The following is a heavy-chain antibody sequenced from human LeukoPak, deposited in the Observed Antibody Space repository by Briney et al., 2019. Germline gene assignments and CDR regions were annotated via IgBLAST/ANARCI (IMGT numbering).Heavy chain of an antibody. Sequence: GGSLRLSCVASGFSFRNYAIHWVRQAPGKGLEYASAINTDGRITYYADSVKGRFTISRDNSKNTVYLQMDSLRGEDMAVYYCTRDGGSFCDFDYWGQGALVTVSS. J-gene: IGHJ4*02. CDR1: GFSFRNYA. V-gene: IGHV3-64*02. D-gene: IGHD1-26*01. CDR3: TRDGGSFCDFDY. CDR2: INTDGRIT.